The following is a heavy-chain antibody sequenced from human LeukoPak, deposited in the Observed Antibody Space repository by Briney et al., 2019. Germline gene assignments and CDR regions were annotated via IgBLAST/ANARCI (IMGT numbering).Heavy chain of an antibody. J-gene: IGHJ3*02. D-gene: IGHD3-22*01. CDR3: ATITMIVVVIRDAFDI. Sequence: GGSLRLSCAASGFTFSSYGMHWVRQAPGKGLEWVAFIRYDGSNKYYADSVKGRFTISRDNSKNTLYLQMNSLRAEDTAVYYCATITMIVVVIRDAFDIWGQGTMVTVSS. CDR1: GFTFSSYG. V-gene: IGHV3-30*02. CDR2: IRYDGSNK.